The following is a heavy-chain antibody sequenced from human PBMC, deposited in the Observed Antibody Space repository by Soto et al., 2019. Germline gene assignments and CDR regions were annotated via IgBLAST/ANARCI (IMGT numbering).Heavy chain of an antibody. J-gene: IGHJ4*02. D-gene: IGHD1-26*01. CDR2: IYHSGNT. V-gene: IGHV4-4*09. Sequence: PSETLSLTCTVSGGSIRSYYWSWIRQPPGKGLEWIGYIYHSGNTNYNPSLKSRVTMSVDTSKNQFSLKLSSVTAADTAVYYCARGGASIGMVGATNLDYWGQGTLVTVSS. CDR3: ARGGASIGMVGATNLDY. CDR1: GGSIRSYY.